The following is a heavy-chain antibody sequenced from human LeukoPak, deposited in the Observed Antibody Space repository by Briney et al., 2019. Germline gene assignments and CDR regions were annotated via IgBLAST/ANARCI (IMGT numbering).Heavy chain of an antibody. CDR1: GLIVSNAW. CDR3: ARAPTVLVGYCSSSSCQADY. J-gene: IGHJ4*02. D-gene: IGHD2-2*01. CDR2: IDPSSTYI. V-gene: IGHV3-21*01. Sequence: GGSLRLSCAASGLIVSNAWMSWVRQAPGKGLEWVSAIDPSSTYIYYADSVKGRFTISRDNAENSLYLQMNSLRVEDTAVYYCARAPTVLVGYCSSSSCQADYWGQGTLVTVSS.